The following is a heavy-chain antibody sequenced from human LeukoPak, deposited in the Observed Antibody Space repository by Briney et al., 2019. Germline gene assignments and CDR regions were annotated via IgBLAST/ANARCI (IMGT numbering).Heavy chain of an antibody. D-gene: IGHD2-2*01. CDR1: GGSFSGYY. CDR3: ARRADCSSTSCSDPYDDY. J-gene: IGHJ4*02. Sequence: PSETLSLTCAVYGGSFSGYYWSWIRQPPGKGREWIGEINHTGSTNYNPSLKSRVTISVDTSKNQFSLKLSSVTAADTAVYYCARRADCSSTSCSDPYDDYWGQGTLVTVSS. CDR2: INHTGST. V-gene: IGHV4-34*01.